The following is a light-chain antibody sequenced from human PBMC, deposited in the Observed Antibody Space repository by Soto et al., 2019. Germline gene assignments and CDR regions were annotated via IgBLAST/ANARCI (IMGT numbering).Light chain of an antibody. CDR2: SNN. CDR1: SSNIGAGYD. CDR3: AAWDDSLNGPV. V-gene: IGLV1-44*01. Sequence: QPVLTQPPSVSGAPGQRVTISCTGSSSNIGAGYDVHWYQQLPGTAPKLLIDSNNRRPSGVPDRFSGSMSGTSASLAISGLQSEDEADYYCAAWDDSLNGPVFGGGTQLTVL. J-gene: IGLJ3*02.